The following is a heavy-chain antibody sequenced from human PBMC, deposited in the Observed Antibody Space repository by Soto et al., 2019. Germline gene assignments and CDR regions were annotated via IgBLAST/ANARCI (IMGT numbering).Heavy chain of an antibody. CDR1: GFTFSDYT. Sequence: EVQLLESGGGLAQPGGSLTLSCAASGFTFSDYTMSWVRQAPGQVLECISVILSDYNTFYSGSVGGRFTISRDNSKNTLYLQMNSLRAEDTAIYYCARRTNGYFGYWGQGALVTVSS. V-gene: IGHV3-23*03. D-gene: IGHD2-8*01. CDR3: ARRTNGYFGY. J-gene: IGHJ4*02. CDR2: ILSDYNT.